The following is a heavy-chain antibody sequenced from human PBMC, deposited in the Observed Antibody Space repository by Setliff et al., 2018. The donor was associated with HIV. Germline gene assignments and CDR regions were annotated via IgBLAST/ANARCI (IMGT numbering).Heavy chain of an antibody. CDR3: ARVPLGGYFDY. V-gene: IGHV4-4*08. J-gene: IGHJ4*02. CDR2: IYTSGST. CDR1: GGSISSYY. D-gene: IGHD3-10*01. Sequence: LSLTCTVSGGSISSYYWSWIRQPPGKGLEWIGYIYTSGSTNYNPSLKSRVTISVDTSKNQFSLKLSSVTAADTALYYCARVPLGGYFDYWGQGTLVTVSS.